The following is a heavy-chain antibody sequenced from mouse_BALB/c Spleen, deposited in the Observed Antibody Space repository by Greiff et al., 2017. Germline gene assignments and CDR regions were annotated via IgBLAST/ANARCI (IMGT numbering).Heavy chain of an antibody. J-gene: IGHJ4*01. Sequence: VQLQQSGPELVKPGASVRISCKASGYTFTSYYIHWVKQRPGQGLEWIGWIYPGNVNTKYNEKFKGKATLTADKSSSTAYMQLSSLTSEDSAVYFCARSGYDHAMDYWGQGTSVTVSS. V-gene: IGHV1S56*01. CDR2: IYPGNVNT. CDR3: ARSGYDHAMDY. D-gene: IGHD2-14*01. CDR1: GYTFTSYY.